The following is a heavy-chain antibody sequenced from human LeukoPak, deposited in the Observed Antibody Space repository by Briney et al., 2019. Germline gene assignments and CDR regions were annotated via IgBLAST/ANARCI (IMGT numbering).Heavy chain of an antibody. CDR2: ISSSSSTI. CDR3: AKDNPAGRLLWCGEWYCDYYMDV. V-gene: IGHV3-48*01. Sequence: GGSLRLSCAASGFTFSNYEMNWVRQAPGKGLEWVSYISSSSSTIYYADSVKGRFTISRDNSKNTLYLQMNSLRAEDTAVYYCAKDNPAGRLLWCGEWYCDYYMDVWGKGTTVTISS. CDR1: GFTFSNYE. D-gene: IGHD3-10*01. J-gene: IGHJ6*03.